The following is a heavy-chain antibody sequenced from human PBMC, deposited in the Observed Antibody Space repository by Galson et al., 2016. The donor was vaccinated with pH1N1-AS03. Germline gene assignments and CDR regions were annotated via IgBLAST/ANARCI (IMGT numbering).Heavy chain of an antibody. J-gene: IGHJ4*02. V-gene: IGHV3-30-3*01. Sequence: SLRLSCAASGFDFRSYSMHWVRQAPGKGLEWGAVIAKDGTTKFDADVVKGRFTISRDHSRNTLNLEMSRLKPADTAVYDCAREGTGRVRSYRGSLDSGGQGTLVTVTS. CDR3: AREGTGRVRSYRGSLDS. CDR1: GFDFRSYS. D-gene: IGHD3-16*01. CDR2: IAKDGTTK.